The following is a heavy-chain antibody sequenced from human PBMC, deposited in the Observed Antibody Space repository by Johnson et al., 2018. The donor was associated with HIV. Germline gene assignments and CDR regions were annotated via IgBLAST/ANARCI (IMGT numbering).Heavy chain of an antibody. D-gene: IGHD1-26*01. CDR1: GLTFSSYG. J-gene: IGHJ3*02. CDR3: AKDQLVGATYAAFDI. Sequence: QVQLVESGGGVVQPGRSLRLSCAASGLTFSSYGMHWVRQAPGKGLEWVAVIWYDGSNKYYADSVKGRFTISRDNSKNTLYLQMNSLRAEDTAVYYCAKDQLVGATYAAFDIWGQGTMVTV. V-gene: IGHV3-33*06. CDR2: IWYDGSNK.